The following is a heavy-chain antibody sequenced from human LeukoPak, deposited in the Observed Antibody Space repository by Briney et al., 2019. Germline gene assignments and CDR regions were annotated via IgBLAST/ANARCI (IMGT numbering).Heavy chain of an antibody. J-gene: IGHJ6*03. Sequence: SLTPSCSSAGLSFTTYWLGSVRHPSGKGLEWVTAMNGDGNEIYYVDSVKGRFTVCRDTSKKSLYLQMNSLRVEDTAMYYCARFPPASMVGESGYYYIDVWGKGTTVTVSS. D-gene: IGHD3-10*01. CDR2: MNGDGNEI. V-gene: IGHV3-7*01. CDR3: ARFPPASMVGESGYYYIDV. CDR1: GLSFTTYW.